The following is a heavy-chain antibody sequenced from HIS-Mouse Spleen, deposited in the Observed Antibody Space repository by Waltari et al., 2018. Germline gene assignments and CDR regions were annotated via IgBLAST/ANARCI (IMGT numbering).Heavy chain of an antibody. CDR1: GGSFSGYY. CDR3: ARVNSSFDY. V-gene: IGHV4-34*01. D-gene: IGHD6-13*01. J-gene: IGHJ4*02. Sequence: QVQLQQWGAGLLKPSATLSLTLAVYGGSFSGYYWSWIRQPPGKGLEWIGEINHSGSTNYNPSLKSRVTISVDTSKNQFSLKLSSVTAADTAVYYCARVNSSFDYWGQGTLVTVSS. CDR2: INHSGST.